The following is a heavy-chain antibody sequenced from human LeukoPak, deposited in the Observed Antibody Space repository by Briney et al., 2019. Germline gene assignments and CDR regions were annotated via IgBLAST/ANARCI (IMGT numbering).Heavy chain of an antibody. CDR1: GFPFNSNA. Sequence: GGSLRLSCAASGFPFNSNAMSWVRQAPGKGLEWVSSIGDSGGNTYYADSVKGRFTISRDNSKNTLYLQMNSLRAEDTAIYYCAKYRGFGDSYDSWGQGTLVTVSS. CDR3: AKYRGFGDSYDS. J-gene: IGHJ4*02. D-gene: IGHD3-10*01. V-gene: IGHV3-23*01. CDR2: IGDSGGNT.